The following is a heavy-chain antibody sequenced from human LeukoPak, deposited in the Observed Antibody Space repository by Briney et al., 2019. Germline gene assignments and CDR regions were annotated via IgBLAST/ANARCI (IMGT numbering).Heavy chain of an antibody. Sequence: SETLSLTCTVSGGSISSYYWSWIRQPPGKELEWIGYIYYSGSSNYNPSLKSRVTISIDTSKNQFSLKLSSVTAADTAVYYCAGHYYYDTSGSDYWGQGALVTVSS. V-gene: IGHV4-59*01. J-gene: IGHJ4*02. CDR2: IYYSGSS. CDR3: AGHYYYDTSGSDY. D-gene: IGHD3-22*01. CDR1: GGSISSYY.